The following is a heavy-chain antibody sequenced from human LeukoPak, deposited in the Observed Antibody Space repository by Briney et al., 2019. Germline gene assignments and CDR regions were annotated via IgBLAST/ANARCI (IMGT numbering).Heavy chain of an antibody. J-gene: IGHJ4*02. CDR1: GFTFDDYA. CDR3: AKDKHTMVRGVTYYFDY. V-gene: IGHV3-9*01. CDR2: ISWNSGSI. D-gene: IGHD3-10*01. Sequence: PGGSLRLSCAASGFTFDDYAMHWVRQAPGKGLEWVSGISWNSGSIGYADSVKGRFTISRDNAKNSLYLQMNSLRAEDTALYYCAKDKHTMVRGVTYYFDYWGQGTLVTVSS.